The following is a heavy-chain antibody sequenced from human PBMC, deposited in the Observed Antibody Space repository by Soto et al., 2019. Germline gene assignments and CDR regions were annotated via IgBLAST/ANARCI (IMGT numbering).Heavy chain of an antibody. Sequence: GASVKVSCKTSGYTFTGHHIHWVRQAPGQGLDWMGWINPISGGTKYREKFQGRVSITRDKSSSTDYMELSSLTSDDAAVYYCAKEGRHCSGGSCPQGHWGQGTLVTVSS. D-gene: IGHD2-15*01. V-gene: IGHV1-2*02. CDR3: AKEGRHCSGGSCPQGH. CDR2: INPISGGT. CDR1: GYTFTGHH. J-gene: IGHJ4*02.